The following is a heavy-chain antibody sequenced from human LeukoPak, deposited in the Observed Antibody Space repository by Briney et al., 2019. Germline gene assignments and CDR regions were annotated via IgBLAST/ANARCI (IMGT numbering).Heavy chain of an antibody. CDR2: ISWDGGST. V-gene: IGHV3-43*02. D-gene: IGHD1-26*01. CDR3: AKDIRGPNAGLSGSYGRRNAFDI. J-gene: IGHJ3*02. Sequence: GGSLRLSCAASGFTSSSYAMSWVRQAPGKGLEWVSLISWDGGSTYYADSVKGRFTISRDNSKDSLYLQMNSLRTEDTALYYCAKDIRGPNAGLSGSYGRRNAFDIWGQGTMVTVSS. CDR1: GFTSSSYA.